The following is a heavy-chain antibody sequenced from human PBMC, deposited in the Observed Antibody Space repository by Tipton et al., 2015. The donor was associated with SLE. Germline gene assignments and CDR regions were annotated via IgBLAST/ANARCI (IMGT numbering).Heavy chain of an antibody. CDR2: IYYSGST. Sequence: TLSLTCTVSGGSISSGGYYWSWIRQHPGKGLEWIGYIYYSGSTYYNPSLKSRVTISVDTSKNQFSLKLSSVTAADTAVYYCARARLQSTHNWFDPWGQATLVTVSS. J-gene: IGHJ5*02. V-gene: IGHV4-31*03. CDR1: GGSISSGGYY. CDR3: ARARLQSTHNWFDP. D-gene: IGHD4-11*01.